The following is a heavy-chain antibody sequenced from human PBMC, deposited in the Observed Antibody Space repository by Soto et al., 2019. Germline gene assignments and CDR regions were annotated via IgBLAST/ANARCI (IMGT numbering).Heavy chain of an antibody. CDR2: IYYSGST. CDR3: ARQELYRSSTSCNDY. CDR1: GGSISSSSYY. D-gene: IGHD2-2*01. V-gene: IGHV4-39*01. Sequence: QLQLQESGPGLVKPSETLSLTCTVSGGSISSSSYYWSWIRQPPGKGLEWIGSIYYSGSTYYNPSLKSRVTISVDTSKNQFSLKLSSVTAADTAVYYCARQELYRSSTSCNDYWGQRTLVTVSS. J-gene: IGHJ4*02.